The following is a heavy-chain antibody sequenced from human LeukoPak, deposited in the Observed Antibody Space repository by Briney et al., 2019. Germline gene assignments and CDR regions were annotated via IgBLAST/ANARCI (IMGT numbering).Heavy chain of an antibody. V-gene: IGHV4-39*07. J-gene: IGHJ1*01. D-gene: IGHD3-22*01. CDR2: IYYSGST. CDR1: GGSISSSSYY. Sequence: SETLSLTCTVSGGSISSSSYYWGWIRQPPGKGLEWIGSIYYSGSTYYNPSLKSRVTISVYTSKNQFSLKLSSVTAADTAVYYCARLKYYYDSSGYRAEYCQHWGQGTLVTVSS. CDR3: ARLKYYYDSSGYRAEYCQH.